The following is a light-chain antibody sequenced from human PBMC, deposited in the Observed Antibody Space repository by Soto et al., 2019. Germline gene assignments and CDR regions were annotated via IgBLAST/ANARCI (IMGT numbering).Light chain of an antibody. J-gene: IGLJ1*01. CDR2: DVS. CDR3: SSYTTGGSYV. V-gene: IGLV2-14*01. CDR1: SRDVGGYNS. Sequence: QSALTQPSSVSGSPGLSIAISCTGTSRDVGGYNSVYWYQQQPGKVPKLIIYDVSSRPSGVSNRFSGSKSGNTASLTISGLQAEDEGDYYCSSYTTGGSYVFGTGTKLTVL.